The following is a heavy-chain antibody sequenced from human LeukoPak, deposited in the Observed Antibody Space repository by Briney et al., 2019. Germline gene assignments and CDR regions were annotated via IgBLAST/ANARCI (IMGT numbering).Heavy chain of an antibody. CDR2: IYSGGST. CDR3: ARHSRSGSGGYENAFDI. V-gene: IGHV4-39*01. Sequence: PSETLSLTCTESGGSISSSSYYWDWIRQSPGKGLEWLGNIYSGGSTYYTPSLKSVVTIFVDTSKNQFSLKLSSVTAADTAIYFFARHSRSGSGGYENAFDIWGPGTMVTVSS. J-gene: IGHJ3*02. CDR1: GGSISSSSYY. D-gene: IGHD5-12*01.